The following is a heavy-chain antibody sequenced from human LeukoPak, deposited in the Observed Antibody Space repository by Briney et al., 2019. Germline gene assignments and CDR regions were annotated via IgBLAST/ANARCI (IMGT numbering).Heavy chain of an antibody. Sequence: ASVKVSCKASGYTFTGYYMHWVRQAPGQGLEWMGWINPNSGGTNYAQKFQGRVTMTRDTSISTAYMELSRLRSDDTAVYYCARESTVAGTSWATRYYYYGMDVWGQGTTVTVSS. D-gene: IGHD6-19*01. CDR1: GYTFTGYY. CDR3: ARESTVAGTSWATRYYYYGMDV. J-gene: IGHJ6*02. CDR2: INPNSGGT. V-gene: IGHV1-2*02.